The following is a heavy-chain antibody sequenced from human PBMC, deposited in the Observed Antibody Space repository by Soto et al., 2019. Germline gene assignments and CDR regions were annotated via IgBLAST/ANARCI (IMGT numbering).Heavy chain of an antibody. J-gene: IGHJ5*02. Sequence: GESLKISCRTSGYKFTSSWIAWVRQKPGKGLEWMGIIFPSDSDTRYSPSFQGQVAISADRSTSTVFLQWASLKASDTAVYFCARKDKSGYFNWFDPWGQGTLVTVSS. CDR1: GYKFTSSW. V-gene: IGHV5-51*01. CDR2: IFPSDSDT. CDR3: ARKDKSGYFNWFDP. D-gene: IGHD3-22*01.